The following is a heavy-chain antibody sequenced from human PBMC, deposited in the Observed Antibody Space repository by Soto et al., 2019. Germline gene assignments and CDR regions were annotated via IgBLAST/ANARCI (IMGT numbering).Heavy chain of an antibody. Sequence: PGGSLRLSCAASGFTFSSYAMSLVRQAPGKGLEWVSAISGSGGSTYYADSVKGRFTISRDNSKNTLYLQMNSLRAEDTAVYYCATPLPGGDYYYYGMDVWGQGTTVTVSS. V-gene: IGHV3-23*01. D-gene: IGHD3-10*01. CDR3: ATPLPGGDYYYYGMDV. CDR1: GFTFSSYA. CDR2: ISGSGGST. J-gene: IGHJ6*02.